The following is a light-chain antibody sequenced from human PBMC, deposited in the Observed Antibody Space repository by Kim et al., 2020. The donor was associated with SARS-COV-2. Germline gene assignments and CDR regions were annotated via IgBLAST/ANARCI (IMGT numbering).Light chain of an antibody. Sequence: RATINCRSSRNVLYSSNNKNYVAWYQQRPGQPPKLLIYWASTRESGVPDRFSGSGSGTDFTLTISSLQAEDVAVYYCQQYYATPLTFGGGTKVEI. CDR1: RNVLYSSNNKNY. V-gene: IGKV4-1*01. CDR3: QQYYATPLT. CDR2: WAS. J-gene: IGKJ4*01.